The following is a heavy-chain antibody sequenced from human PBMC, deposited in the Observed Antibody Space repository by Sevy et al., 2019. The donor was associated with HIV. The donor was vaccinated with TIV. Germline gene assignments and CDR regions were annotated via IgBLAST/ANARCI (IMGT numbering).Heavy chain of an antibody. D-gene: IGHD3-22*01. Sequence: GGSLRLSCAASGFTFSNYGMHWVRQAPGKGLEGVAVILNDGSNKYYADSVKGRFTISRDNSKNTLYLQMNSLRVEDTAVYFCARGGDFNDRSAKRDFDYWGQGTLVTVS. V-gene: IGHV3-33*01. CDR1: GFTFSNYG. CDR3: ARGGDFNDRSAKRDFDY. CDR2: ILNDGSNK. J-gene: IGHJ4*02.